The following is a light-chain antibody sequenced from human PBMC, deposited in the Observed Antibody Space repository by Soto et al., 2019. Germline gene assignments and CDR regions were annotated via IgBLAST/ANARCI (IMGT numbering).Light chain of an antibody. J-gene: IGKJ2*01. V-gene: IGKV3-20*01. CDR2: AAS. CDR1: QSVSSSY. Sequence: ESVLTQSPGTLSLSPGERATLSCRASQSVSSSYLAWYRQKPGQAPSLLIYAASTRATGIPERFSGSGSGIGFTLTISRLEPEDFAVYFCQLYGSSPPMYTFGQGDKLEIK. CDR3: QLYGSSPPMYT.